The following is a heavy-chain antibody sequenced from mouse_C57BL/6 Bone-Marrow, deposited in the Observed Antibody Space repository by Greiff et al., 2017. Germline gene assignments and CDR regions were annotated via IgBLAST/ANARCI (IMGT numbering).Heavy chain of an antibody. CDR3: ARELRAY. V-gene: IGHV1-80*01. D-gene: IGHD4-1*01. Sequence: VQLQESGAELVKPGASVKISCKASGYAFSSYWMHWVKQRPGTGLEWIGQIYPGDGDTNYNGKFKGKATLTADKSSSTAYMQLSSLTSEDSAVYYCARELRAYGGQGTLVTVSA. CDR2: IYPGDGDT. J-gene: IGHJ3*01. CDR1: GYAFSSYW.